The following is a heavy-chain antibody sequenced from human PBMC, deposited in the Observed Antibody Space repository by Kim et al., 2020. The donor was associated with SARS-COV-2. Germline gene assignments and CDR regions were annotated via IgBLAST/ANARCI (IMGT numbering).Heavy chain of an antibody. Sequence: GGSLRLSCVTSGFTFSSRAMSWVRQVPGKGLEWVASVNNGGNAYYADSVKGRFTTYRDITRDTLYLQMTGLRPEDTGLYFCAKDHPSSGWPAFDSWGQGT. CDR3: AKDHPSSGWPAFDS. J-gene: IGHJ4*02. V-gene: IGHV3-23*01. CDR2: VNNGGNA. D-gene: IGHD6-19*01. CDR1: GFTFSSRA.